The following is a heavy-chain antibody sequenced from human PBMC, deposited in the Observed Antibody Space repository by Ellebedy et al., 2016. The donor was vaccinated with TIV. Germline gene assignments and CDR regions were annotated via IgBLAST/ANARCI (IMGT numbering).Heavy chain of an antibody. CDR3: VRPMGRHDLLTGLESDSFDV. Sequence: ASVKVSCKASGYTFTDYYIHWVRQAPGQRPEWMGWIHPGYGNTKYSETFQDRVTITGDTSAMSVYMELRSLTSEDTAVYFCVRPMGRHDLLTGLESDSFDVWGQGTMVTVSS. V-gene: IGHV1-3*01. J-gene: IGHJ3*01. CDR2: IHPGYGNT. CDR1: GYTFTDYY. D-gene: IGHD3-9*01.